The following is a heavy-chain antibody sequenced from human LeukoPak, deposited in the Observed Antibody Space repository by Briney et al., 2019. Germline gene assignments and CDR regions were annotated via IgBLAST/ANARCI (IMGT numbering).Heavy chain of an antibody. CDR3: AREGFGCSSTSCNNWFDP. Sequence: ASVKVSCKASGYTFTSYGISWVRQAPGQGLEWMGWISAYNGNTNYAQKLQGRVTMTTDTSTSTAYMELRSLRSDDTAVYYCAREGFGCSSTSCNNWFDPWGQGTLVTVSS. CDR2: ISAYNGNT. D-gene: IGHD2-2*01. J-gene: IGHJ5*02. V-gene: IGHV1-18*01. CDR1: GYTFTSYG.